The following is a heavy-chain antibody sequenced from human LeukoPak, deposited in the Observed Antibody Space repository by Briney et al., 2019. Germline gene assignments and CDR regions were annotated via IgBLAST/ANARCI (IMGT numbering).Heavy chain of an antibody. D-gene: IGHD4-17*01. CDR3: ARADNGDHPGDFDY. V-gene: IGHV3-21*01. CDR1: GFTFSSYS. CDR2: ISSSSSYI. Sequence: PGGSLRLSCAASGFTFSSYSMNWVRQAPGKGLEWVSSISSSSSYIYYADSVKGRFTISRDNAKNSLYLQMNSLRAEDTAVYYCARADNGDHPGDFDYWGQGTLVTVSS. J-gene: IGHJ4*02.